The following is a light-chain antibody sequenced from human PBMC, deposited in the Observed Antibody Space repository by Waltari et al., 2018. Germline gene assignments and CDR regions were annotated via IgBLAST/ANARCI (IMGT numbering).Light chain of an antibody. CDR1: SSDIGSYDI. CDR2: DVS. Sequence: QSALTQPASVSGSPGQSVTISCPGSSSDIGSYDIVSWYQQHPGNAPKLIICDVSKRPSGVSDRFSGSKSGDTASLTISGLQFEDEADYYCCSYAGNYIWVFGGGTRLTVL. V-gene: IGLV2-23*02. J-gene: IGLJ3*02. CDR3: CSYAGNYIWV.